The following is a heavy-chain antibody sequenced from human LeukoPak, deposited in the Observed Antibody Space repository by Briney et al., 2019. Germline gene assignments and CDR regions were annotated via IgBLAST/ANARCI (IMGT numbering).Heavy chain of an antibody. J-gene: IGHJ4*02. CDR3: APRRVAADKGFDY. D-gene: IGHD6-19*01. Sequence: ASVKVSCKASGYTFTDYYMHWMRQAPGQGPEWMGWMNPTSGGTSYAQKFQGRVTMTRDTSITTAYMELSSLRSDDTAVYYCAPRRVAADKGFDYWGQGTLVTVSS. CDR2: MNPTSGGT. V-gene: IGHV1-2*02. CDR1: GYTFTDYY.